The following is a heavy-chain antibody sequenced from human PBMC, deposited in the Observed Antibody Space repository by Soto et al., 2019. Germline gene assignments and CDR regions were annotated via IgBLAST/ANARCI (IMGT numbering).Heavy chain of an antibody. D-gene: IGHD1-7*01. CDR2: IYHSGST. V-gene: IGHV4-30-2*02. Sequence: PSETLSLTCAVSGGSISSGGYSWSWIRQPPGKGLEWIGYIYHSGSTYYNPSPKSRVTISVDTSKNQFSLKLSSVTAADTAVYYCARRYGTTFDYWGQGTLVTVSS. J-gene: IGHJ4*02. CDR3: ARRYGTTFDY. CDR1: GGSISSGGYS.